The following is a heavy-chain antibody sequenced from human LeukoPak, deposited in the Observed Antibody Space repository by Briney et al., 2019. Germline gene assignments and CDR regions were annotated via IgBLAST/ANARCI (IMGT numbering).Heavy chain of an antibody. J-gene: IGHJ4*02. V-gene: IGHV1-69*13. CDR1: GGTFSSYA. CDR3: ARGGSLLWFGEFDY. CDR2: IIPIFGTA. Sequence: SVKVPCKASGGTFSSYAISWVRQAPGQGLEWMGGIIPIFGTASYAQKFQGRVTITADESTSTAYMELSSLRSEDTAVYYCARGGSLLWFGEFDYWGQGTLVTVSS. D-gene: IGHD3-10*01.